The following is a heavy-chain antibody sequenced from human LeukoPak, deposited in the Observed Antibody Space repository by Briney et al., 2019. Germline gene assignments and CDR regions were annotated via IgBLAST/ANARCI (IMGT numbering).Heavy chain of an antibody. CDR3: ARDAGHQLSRRNYYAMDV. V-gene: IGHV4-39*07. D-gene: IGHD2-2*01. Sequence: SETLSLTCTASGGSISSSSYYWGWIRQPPGKGLEWIGSIYYSGSSYYNPSLKSRVTISVDTSNNQFSLKVNSVTAADTAVYYCARDAGHQLSRRNYYAMDVWGQGTTVTVSS. J-gene: IGHJ6*02. CDR1: GGSISSSSYY. CDR2: IYYSGSS.